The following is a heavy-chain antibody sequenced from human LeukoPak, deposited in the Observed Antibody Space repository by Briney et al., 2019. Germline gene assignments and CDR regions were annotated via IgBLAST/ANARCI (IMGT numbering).Heavy chain of an antibody. CDR3: ARARYVNSFYAFDI. V-gene: IGHV4-59*01. J-gene: IGHJ3*02. CDR2: LSKSGNT. D-gene: IGHD3-9*01. CDR1: GGSISSYY. Sequence: SATLAVTCTVSGGSISSYYWSWIRLPPVKGLEWIGYLSKSGNTNYSPSLKSRVTIFGDTSKNQFFLKLSSVTAADTAVYYCARARYVNSFYAFDIWGQGTLVTVSS.